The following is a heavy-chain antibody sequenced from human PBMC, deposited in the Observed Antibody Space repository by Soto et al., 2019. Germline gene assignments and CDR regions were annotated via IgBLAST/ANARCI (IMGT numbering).Heavy chain of an antibody. D-gene: IGHD4-17*01. CDR1: GGPINSFY. CDR3: ARDHGDFYFDH. J-gene: IGHJ4*02. Sequence: PSETLSLPCTVPGGPINSFYWGWVRQPPGKGLEWIGYIFHTGSTNYNPSLKSRVTISVDTSKNQFSLKLRSVTAADTAVYYCARDHGDFYFDHWGQGTPVTVSS. V-gene: IGHV4-59*01. CDR2: IFHTGST.